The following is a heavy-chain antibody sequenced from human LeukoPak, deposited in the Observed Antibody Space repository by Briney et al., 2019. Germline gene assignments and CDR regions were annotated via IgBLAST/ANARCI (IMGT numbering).Heavy chain of an antibody. Sequence: SETLSLTCTVSGGSITSYYWSWIRQSAGKGLEWIGRIYITGSTTYNPSLKSRVTMSLDTSKNQFSLKLSSVTAADTAVYYCARRQRGVTIFGVVTFALDYWGQGTLVTVSS. CDR3: ARRQRGVTIFGVVTFALDY. J-gene: IGHJ4*02. V-gene: IGHV4-4*07. D-gene: IGHD3-3*01. CDR1: GGSITSYY. CDR2: IYITGST.